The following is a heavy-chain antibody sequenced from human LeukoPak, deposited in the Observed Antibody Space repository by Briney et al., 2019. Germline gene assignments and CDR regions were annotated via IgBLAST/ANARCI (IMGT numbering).Heavy chain of an antibody. Sequence: ASVKVSCKASGYTFTGHYMHWVRQAPGQGLEWMGIINPSGGSTSHAQKFQGRVTMTRDTSTSTVYMELSSLRSEDTAVYYCARSSYCTNGVCDPYYYYGMDVWGQGATVTVSS. CDR2: INPSGGST. J-gene: IGHJ6*02. V-gene: IGHV1-46*01. CDR3: ARSSYCTNGVCDPYYYYGMDV. D-gene: IGHD2-8*01. CDR1: GYTFTGHY.